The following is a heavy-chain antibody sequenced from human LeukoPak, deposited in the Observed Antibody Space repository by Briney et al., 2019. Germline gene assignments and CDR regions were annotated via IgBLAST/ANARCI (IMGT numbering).Heavy chain of an antibody. V-gene: IGHV1-2*02. CDR2: INPNSGGT. Sequence: ASVKVSCKASGYTFTGYYMHWVRQAPGQGLEWMGWINPNSGGTNYAQKFQGRVTMTRDTSISTAYMELSRLRSDDTAVYYCAREYCSSTSCYFDYWGRGTLVTVSS. J-gene: IGHJ4*02. D-gene: IGHD2-2*01. CDR1: GYTFTGYY. CDR3: AREYCSSTSCYFDY.